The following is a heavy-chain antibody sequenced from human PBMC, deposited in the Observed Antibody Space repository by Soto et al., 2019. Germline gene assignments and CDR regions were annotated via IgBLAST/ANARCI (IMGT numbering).Heavy chain of an antibody. CDR3: ARSSLLYGMDV. V-gene: IGHV3-33*01. CDR2: IWYDGSNK. J-gene: IGHJ6*02. Sequence: ESGGGVVQPGRSLRLSCAASGFTFSSYGMHWVRQAPGKGLEWVAVIWYDGSNKYYADSVKGRFTISRDNSKNTLYLQMNSLRAEDTAVYYCARSSLLYGMDVWGQGTTVTVSS. D-gene: IGHD6-19*01. CDR1: GFTFSSYG.